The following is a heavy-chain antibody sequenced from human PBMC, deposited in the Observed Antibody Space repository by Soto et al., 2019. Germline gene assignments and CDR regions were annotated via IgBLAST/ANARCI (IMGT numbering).Heavy chain of an antibody. D-gene: IGHD3-10*01. V-gene: IGHV1-8*01. CDR2: MNPNSGNT. J-gene: IGHJ4*02. Sequence: ASVKVSCKASGYTFTSYDINWVRQATGQGLEWMGWMNPNSGNTGYAQKFQGRVTMTRNTSISTAYMELSSLRSEDTAVYYCARGGNPYYYGSGSYYTPAPNFDYWGQGTLVTVSS. CDR1: GYTFTSYD. CDR3: ARGGNPYYYGSGSYYTPAPNFDY.